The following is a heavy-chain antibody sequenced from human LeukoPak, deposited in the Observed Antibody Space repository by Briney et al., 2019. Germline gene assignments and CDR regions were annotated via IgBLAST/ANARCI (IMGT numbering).Heavy chain of an antibody. D-gene: IGHD6-19*01. J-gene: IGHJ6*03. CDR3: ARARIAVAGTPSYYYYYYMDV. CDR1: GGSFSGYY. Sequence: SETLSLTCAVYGGSFSGYYWRWIRQPPGKGLEWVGDINHSGSTNYNPSLKSRGTISVDASKNQFSLKLSSVTSADTAVYYCARARIAVAGTPSYYYYYYMDVWGKGTTVTVSS. CDR2: INHSGST. V-gene: IGHV4-34*01.